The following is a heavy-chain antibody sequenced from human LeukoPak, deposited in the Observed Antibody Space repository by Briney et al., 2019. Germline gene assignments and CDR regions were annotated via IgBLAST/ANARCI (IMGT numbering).Heavy chain of an antibody. D-gene: IGHD2-8*01. CDR3: ARERGQGCTNGVCSRGAFDI. J-gene: IGHJ3*02. CDR2: ISYDRSNK. Sequence: GGSLRLSCAASGFTFSSYAMHWVRQAPGKGLEWVAIISYDRSNKYYADSVKGRFTISRDNSKNTLYLQMNSLRAEDTAVYYGARERGQGCTNGVCSRGAFDIWGQGTMVTVSS. V-gene: IGHV3-30-3*01. CDR1: GFTFSSYA.